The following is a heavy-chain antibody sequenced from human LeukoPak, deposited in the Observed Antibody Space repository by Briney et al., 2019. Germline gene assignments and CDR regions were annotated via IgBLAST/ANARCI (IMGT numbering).Heavy chain of an antibody. CDR1: GYTFTTYG. J-gene: IGHJ6*02. D-gene: IGHD6-13*01. CDR2: ISVYNDNT. Sequence: ASVKVSCKASGYTFTTYGINWVRQAPGQGLEWMGWISVYNDNTYYTQKLQGRVTMTTDTSTSTAYMELGSLISDDTAVYCCARGVSSWYYGMDVWGQGTTVIVSS. V-gene: IGHV1-18*01. CDR3: ARGVSSWYYGMDV.